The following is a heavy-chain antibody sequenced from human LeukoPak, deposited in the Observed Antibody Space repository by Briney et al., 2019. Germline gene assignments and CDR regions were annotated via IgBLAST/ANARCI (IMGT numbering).Heavy chain of an antibody. Sequence: SGGSLRLSCAASEFTFSSYGMHWVRQAPGKGLDWVAFIRFDGSNKYYADSVKGRFNISRDNSKNTLSLQMNSLRAEDTAVYYCARGGPWIQLCDYWGQGPLVTVSS. J-gene: IGHJ4*02. CDR3: ARGGPWIQLCDY. CDR2: IRFDGSNK. CDR1: EFTFSSYG. V-gene: IGHV3-30*02. D-gene: IGHD5-18*01.